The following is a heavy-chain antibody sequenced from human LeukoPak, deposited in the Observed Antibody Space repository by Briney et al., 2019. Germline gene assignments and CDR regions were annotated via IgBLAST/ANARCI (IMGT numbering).Heavy chain of an antibody. J-gene: IGHJ4*02. D-gene: IGHD5-24*01. CDR3: ARGTGVSRGRDGYNARRGPFDY. CDR2: IYHSGST. V-gene: IGHV4-4*02. Sequence: SGTLSLTCAVSGGSISSSNWWSWVRQPPGKGLEWIGEIYHSGSTNYNPSLKSRVTISVDKSKNQFSLKLSSVTAADTAVYYCARGTGVSRGRDGYNARRGPFDYWGQGTLVTVSS. CDR1: GGSISSSNW.